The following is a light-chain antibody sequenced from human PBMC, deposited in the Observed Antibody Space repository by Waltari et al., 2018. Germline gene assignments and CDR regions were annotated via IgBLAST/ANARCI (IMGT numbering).Light chain of an antibody. CDR2: QDT. CDR3: QAWDSSTYV. CDR1: TLGDKS. V-gene: IGLV3-1*01. Sequence: SFDLPQPPSVSVSPGQTARLTSSGDTLGDKSGCWYHQKPGQSPVLVIYQDTKRPSAIPERFSGSKSGNTATLTISGTQAVDEADYYCQAWDSSTYVFGTGTKVTVL. J-gene: IGLJ1*01.